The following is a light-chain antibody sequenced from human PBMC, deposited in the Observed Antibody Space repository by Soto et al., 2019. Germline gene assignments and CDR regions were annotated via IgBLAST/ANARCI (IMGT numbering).Light chain of an antibody. CDR2: GAS. V-gene: IGKV3-15*01. Sequence: EIVMTQSPATLSVSPGERATLSCRASQSVSSNLAWYQQKPGQAPRLLIYGASTRATGIPARFSGSGSGTEFTLTISSLQSEDFAVYDGQQYKNWPPITFGQGTRLE. CDR1: QSVSSN. J-gene: IGKJ5*01. CDR3: QQYKNWPPIT.